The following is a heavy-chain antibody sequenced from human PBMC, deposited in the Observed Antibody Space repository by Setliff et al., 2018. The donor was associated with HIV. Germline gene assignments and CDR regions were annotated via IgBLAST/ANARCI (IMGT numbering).Heavy chain of an antibody. CDR1: GYTFTANY. CDR3: AGAWGGSGYYAFDH. CDR2: INPKNGVT. J-gene: IGHJ4*02. D-gene: IGHD5-12*01. V-gene: IGHV1-2*02. Sequence: ASVKVSCKASGYTFTANYMHWVRQAPGQGLEWMGWINPKNGVTNYARKFQGRVTMTGDTSISAVYMDLSRLRSDDTAVYYCAGAWGGSGYYAFDHWGQGTLVTVSS.